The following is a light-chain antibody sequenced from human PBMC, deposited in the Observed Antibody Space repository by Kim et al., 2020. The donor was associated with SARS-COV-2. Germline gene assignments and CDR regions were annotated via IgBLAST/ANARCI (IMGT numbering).Light chain of an antibody. CDR1: QSISSW. CDR3: QQYNSYSPGWT. V-gene: IGKV1-5*03. CDR2: KAS. J-gene: IGKJ1*01. Sequence: DIQMTQSPSTLSASVGDRVTITCRASQSISSWLAWYQQKPGKAPKLLIYKASSLESGVPSRFSGSGSGTEFTLTISSLQPDDFATYYYQQYNSYSPGWTFGQGTKV.